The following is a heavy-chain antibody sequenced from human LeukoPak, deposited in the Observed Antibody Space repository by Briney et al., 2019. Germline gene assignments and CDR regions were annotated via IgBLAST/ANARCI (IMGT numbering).Heavy chain of an antibody. CDR1: GFTFISYA. Sequence: GGSLRLSCAASGFTFISYAMHWVRKAPAKGLDWVAVISYDGSNKYYADSVKGRFTISRDNSKNTLYLQMNSLRAEDTAVYYCARDNVTYDSSGYYSYWGQGTLVTVSS. J-gene: IGHJ4*02. CDR2: ISYDGSNK. CDR3: ARDNVTYDSSGYYSY. V-gene: IGHV3-30*04. D-gene: IGHD3-22*01.